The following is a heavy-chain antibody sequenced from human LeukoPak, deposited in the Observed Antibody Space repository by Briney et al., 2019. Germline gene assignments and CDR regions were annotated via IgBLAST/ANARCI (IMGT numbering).Heavy chain of an antibody. D-gene: IGHD2-21*02. CDR3: ARLPLAYCGGDCYRYNWFDP. J-gene: IGHJ5*02. V-gene: IGHV3-30*04. CDR1: GFTFSSYA. Sequence: GGSLRLSCAASGFTFSSYAMHWVRQAPGKGLEWVAVISYDGSNKYYADSVKGRFTISRDNSKNTLYLQMNSLRAEDTAVYYCARLPLAYCGGDCYRYNWFDPWGQGTLVTVSS. CDR2: ISYDGSNK.